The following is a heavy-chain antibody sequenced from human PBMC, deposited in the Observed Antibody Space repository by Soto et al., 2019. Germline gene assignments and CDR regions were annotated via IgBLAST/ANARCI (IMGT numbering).Heavy chain of an antibody. V-gene: IGHV3-9*01. J-gene: IGHJ4*02. CDR3: ATGLGGSYGGVSFDY. CDR2: ISWNSGRT. Sequence: VQLVESGGGLVQPGRSLRLSCAASGFTYDDYDMHWVRQAPGKGLEWVSAISWNSGRTAYADSVKGRVTISRDNAKSALYLRMNSPRAEDTALYHCATGLGGSYGGVSFDYWGQGTLVTVSS. D-gene: IGHD1-26*01. CDR1: GFTYDDYD.